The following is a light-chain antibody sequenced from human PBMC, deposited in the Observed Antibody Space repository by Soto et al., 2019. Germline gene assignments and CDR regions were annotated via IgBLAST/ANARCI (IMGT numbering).Light chain of an antibody. CDR2: GAS. CDR3: QQYSSAPLT. V-gene: IGKV3-20*01. Sequence: EIVLTQSPATLSLSPGERATLSCRASQSVSSSYLAWYQQKPGQAPRLVIYGASNRATGIPDRFSGSGSGTDFTLTISRLEPEDFAVYYCQQYSSAPLTFGQGTKVDIK. CDR1: QSVSSSY. J-gene: IGKJ1*01.